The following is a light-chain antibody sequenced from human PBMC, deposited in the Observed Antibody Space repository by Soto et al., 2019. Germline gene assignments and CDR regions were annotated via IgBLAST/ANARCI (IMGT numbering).Light chain of an antibody. V-gene: IGKV3-11*01. CDR3: QQRNSWPPTFT. CDR1: QSVGSF. J-gene: IGKJ5*01. CDR2: DTS. Sequence: EIVLTQSPATLSLSPGERATLSCRASQSVGSFLAWYQQKPGQAPRLLIYDTSIRATDIPARFSGSWSGTDFTLTISSLDPEDFAVYYCQQRNSWPPTFTFGQGTRLEIK.